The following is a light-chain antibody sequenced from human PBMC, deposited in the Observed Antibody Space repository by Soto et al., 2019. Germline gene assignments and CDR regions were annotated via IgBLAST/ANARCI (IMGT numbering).Light chain of an antibody. CDR2: GAF. CDR1: QSVTTN. V-gene: IGKV3-15*01. Sequence: TVLTQSPATLSMYTGERATFSCKASQSVTTNLAWYQQKPGQVPRPLIYGAFTRATGIPARFSGSGSGTEFTLSISSLQSEDFAIYHCLPYHSWPHTFGQGTKVDIK. CDR3: LPYHSWPHT. J-gene: IGKJ2*01.